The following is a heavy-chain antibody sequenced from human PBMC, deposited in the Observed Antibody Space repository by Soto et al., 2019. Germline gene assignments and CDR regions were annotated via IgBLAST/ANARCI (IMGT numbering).Heavy chain of an antibody. CDR3: ARHPQRIAQIGWFDP. V-gene: IGHV4-59*01. CDR2: IYYMGRT. Sequence: SETLDLICTVDSISIYCWNWNRQSPGKGLEWIGYIYYMGRTNYNPSLRSRVTMSIDTSRNQFSLKLRSVTAADTAVYYCARHPQRIAQIGWFDPWGQGTLVTVS. D-gene: IGHD6-13*01. CDR1: DSISIYC. J-gene: IGHJ5*02.